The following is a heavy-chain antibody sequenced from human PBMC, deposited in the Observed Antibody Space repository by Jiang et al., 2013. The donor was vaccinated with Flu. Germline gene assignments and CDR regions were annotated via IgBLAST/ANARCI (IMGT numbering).Heavy chain of an antibody. J-gene: IGHJ4*02. Sequence: QLLESGGGVVQPGRSLRLSCAASGFTFSSYWMSWVRQAPGKGLEWVANIKQDGSEKYYVDSVKGRFTISRDNAKNSLYLQMNSLRAEDTAVYYCARGGSYYLYYFDYWGQGTLVTVSS. D-gene: IGHD1-26*01. CDR3: ARGGSYYLYYFDY. CDR2: IKQDGSEK. V-gene: IGHV3-7*01. CDR1: GFTFSSYW.